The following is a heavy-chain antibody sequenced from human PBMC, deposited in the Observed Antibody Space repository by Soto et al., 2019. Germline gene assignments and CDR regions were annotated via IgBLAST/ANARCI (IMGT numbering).Heavy chain of an antibody. CDR3: ARARKATYITGGFDS. CDR1: CGSIISYY. J-gene: IGHJ4*02. D-gene: IGHD3-3*01. Sequence: SETLSLTCTVSCGSIISYYWIWIRQPPGKGLEWIGYNYHSGSTIYNPSFKSRVTISEDTSKNQFSLKATSLTAADTAVYYCARARKATYITGGFDSWGQGTLVTVSS. CDR2: NYHSGST. V-gene: IGHV4-59*01.